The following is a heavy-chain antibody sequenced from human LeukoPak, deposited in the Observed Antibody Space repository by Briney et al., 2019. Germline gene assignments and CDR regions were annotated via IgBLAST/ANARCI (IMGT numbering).Heavy chain of an antibody. J-gene: IGHJ3*02. CDR1: GFSIDDYA. V-gene: IGHV3-9*01. CDR3: AKEFLAYDAFDI. CDR2: ISWNSGSI. Sequence: GGSLRLTCAASGFSIDDYAMYWVRQAPGKGLEWVSGISWNSGSIGYVDSVKNRFTISRDNAKNSLYLQMNSLRAEDTALYYCAKEFLAYDAFDIWGQGTMVTVSS.